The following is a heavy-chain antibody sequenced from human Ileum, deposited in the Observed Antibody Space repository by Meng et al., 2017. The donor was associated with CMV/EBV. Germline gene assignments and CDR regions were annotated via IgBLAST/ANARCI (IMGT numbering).Heavy chain of an antibody. J-gene: IGHJ4*02. Sequence: SGYPFPFYARHWVRQAPGQRLEWMAWINPGNGDTEYSQKFQDRLTITVDTSANTASMELSSLRSEDTAVYYCAREGFSSGWSHFDSWGQGTLVTVSS. CDR2: INPGNGDT. CDR3: AREGFSSGWSHFDS. V-gene: IGHV1-3*01. D-gene: IGHD6-19*01. CDR1: GYPFPFYA.